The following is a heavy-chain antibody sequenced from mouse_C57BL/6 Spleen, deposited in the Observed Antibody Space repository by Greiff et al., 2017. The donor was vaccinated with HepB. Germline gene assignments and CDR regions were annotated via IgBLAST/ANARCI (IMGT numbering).Heavy chain of an antibody. Sequence: EVKVVESGGGLVKPGGSLKLSCAASGFTFSDYGMHWVRQAPEKGLEWVAYISSGSSTIYYADTVKGRFTISRDNAKNTLFLQMTSLRSEDTAMYYCARDSITTVKGFAYWGQGTLVTVSA. CDR1: GFTFSDYG. CDR2: ISSGSSTI. D-gene: IGHD1-1*01. V-gene: IGHV5-17*01. J-gene: IGHJ3*01. CDR3: ARDSITTVKGFAY.